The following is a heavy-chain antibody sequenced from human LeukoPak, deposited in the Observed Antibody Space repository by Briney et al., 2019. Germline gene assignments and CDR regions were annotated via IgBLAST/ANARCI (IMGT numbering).Heavy chain of an antibody. CDR1: GGSISSYY. D-gene: IGHD7-27*01. V-gene: IGHV4-59*08. J-gene: IGHJ4*02. CDR3: ARGVVWGSAPYFDY. CDR2: IYYSGST. Sequence: PSETLSLTCTVSGGSISSYYWSWIRQPPGKGLEWIGYIYYSGSTYYNPSLKSRVTISVDTSKNQFSLKLSSVTAADTAVYYCARGVVWGSAPYFDYWGQGTLVTVSS.